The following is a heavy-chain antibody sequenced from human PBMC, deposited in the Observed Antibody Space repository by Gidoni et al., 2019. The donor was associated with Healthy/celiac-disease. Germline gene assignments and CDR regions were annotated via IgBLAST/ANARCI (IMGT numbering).Heavy chain of an antibody. J-gene: IGHJ4*02. Sequence: EVQLLESGGGLVQPGGSLRLSCAASGFTFSSYAMSWVRQAPGKGLEWVSAISGSGGSTYYADSGKGRFTISRDNSKNTLYLQMNSLRAEDTAVYYCAKDRGGITMIPLDYWGQGTLVTVSS. CDR2: ISGSGGST. CDR3: AKDRGGITMIPLDY. D-gene: IGHD3-22*01. V-gene: IGHV3-23*01. CDR1: GFTFSSYA.